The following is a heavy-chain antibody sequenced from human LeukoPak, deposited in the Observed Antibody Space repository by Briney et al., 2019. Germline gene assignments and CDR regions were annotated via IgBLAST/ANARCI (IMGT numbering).Heavy chain of an antibody. CDR1: GFTFSSYW. CDR2: INSDGSST. J-gene: IGHJ4*02. D-gene: IGHD3-10*01. V-gene: IGHV3-74*01. CDR3: AGRFGELLPDY. Sequence: GGSLRLSCAASGFTFSSYWMHWVRQAPGKGLVWVSRINSDGSSTSYADSVKGRFTISRDNAKNSLYLQMNSLRAEDTAVYYCAGRFGELLPDYWGQGTLVTVSS.